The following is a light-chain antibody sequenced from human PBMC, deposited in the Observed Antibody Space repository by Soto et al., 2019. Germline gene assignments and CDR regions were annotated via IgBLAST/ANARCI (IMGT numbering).Light chain of an antibody. CDR3: QQYGSYPVG. CDR1: QSVSSY. V-gene: IGKV3-11*01. Sequence: EIVLTQSPATLSSSPGERATLTCGASQSVSSYLAWYQQKPGKAPRLLIYDASNRATGIPARFSGSGSGTDFTLTISSLEPEDFAVYYCQQYGSYPVGFGQGPRWIS. CDR2: DAS. J-gene: IGKJ1*01.